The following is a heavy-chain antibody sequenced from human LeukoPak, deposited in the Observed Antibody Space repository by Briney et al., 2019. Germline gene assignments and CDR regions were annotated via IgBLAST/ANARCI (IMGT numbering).Heavy chain of an antibody. D-gene: IGHD2-15*01. CDR3: AKNGTPGRVLLAATRYNWFDP. J-gene: IGHJ5*02. CDR2: IYYSGST. Sequence: PSETLSLTCTVSGGSISSGGYYWSWIRQHPGKGLEWIGYIYYSGSTYYNPSLKSRVTISVDTSKNQFSLKLSSVTAADTAVYYCAKNGTPGRVLLAATRYNWFDPWGQGTLVTVSS. V-gene: IGHV4-31*03. CDR1: GGSISSGGYY.